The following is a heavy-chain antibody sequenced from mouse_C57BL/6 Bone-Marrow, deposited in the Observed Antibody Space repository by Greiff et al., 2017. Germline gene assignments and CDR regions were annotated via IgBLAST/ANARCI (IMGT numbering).Heavy chain of an antibody. CDR2: IDPANGNT. CDR1: GFNIKNTY. V-gene: IGHV14-3*01. J-gene: IGHJ2*01. Sequence: EVQLLESVAELVRPGASVKLSCTASGFNIKNTYMHWVKQRPEQGLEWIGRIDPANGNTKYAPKFQGKATITADTAFNTAYLLLSSLTSEDTAIYCCARDRPEGFDYWGQGTTLTVSS. CDR3: ARDRPEGFDY.